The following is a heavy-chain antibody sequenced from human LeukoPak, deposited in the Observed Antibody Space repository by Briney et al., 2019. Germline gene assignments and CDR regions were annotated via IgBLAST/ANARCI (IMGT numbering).Heavy chain of an antibody. CDR1: GGSISSSSYY. J-gene: IGHJ5*01. V-gene: IGHV4-39*01. Sequence: SSETLSLTCTVSGGSISSSSYYWGWIRQPPGKGLEWIGSIYYSGSTYYSPSLDSRVTISLDTSANQFSLQLNSVTAADTAVYYCVRHDGRGGATMGAFDSWGQGSLVTVSS. D-gene: IGHD4/OR15-4a*01. CDR3: VRHDGRGGATMGAFDS. CDR2: IYYSGST.